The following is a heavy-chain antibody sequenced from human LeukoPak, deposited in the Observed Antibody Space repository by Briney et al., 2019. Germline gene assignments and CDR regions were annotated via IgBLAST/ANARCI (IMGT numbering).Heavy chain of an antibody. CDR2: IYYSGST. D-gene: IGHD2-2*02. CDR3: ARDLRCSTTSCYTSWFDP. J-gene: IGHJ5*02. CDR1: GGSISSYY. Sequence: SETLSLTCTVSGGSISSYYWSWLRQPPGKGLEWIGYIYYSGSTNYNPSLKSRVTISVDTSKNQFSLKLSSVTAADTAVYYCARDLRCSTTSCYTSWFDPWGQGTLVTVSS. V-gene: IGHV4-59*01.